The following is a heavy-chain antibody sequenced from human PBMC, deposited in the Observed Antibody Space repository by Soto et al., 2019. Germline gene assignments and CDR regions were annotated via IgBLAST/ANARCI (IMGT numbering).Heavy chain of an antibody. CDR3: ARHRDYSIDY. CDR2: IKQDGSEE. D-gene: IGHD4-4*01. Sequence: EVQLVESGGALVQPGGSLRLSCAASGFSFNTYWMTWVRQAPGRGLEWVANIKQDGSEEYSVDSVKGRFTVSRDNAKNSVYLQMNSLSAEDTAVYYCARHRDYSIDYWCQGTLVTVSS. V-gene: IGHV3-7*03. CDR1: GFSFNTYW. J-gene: IGHJ4*02.